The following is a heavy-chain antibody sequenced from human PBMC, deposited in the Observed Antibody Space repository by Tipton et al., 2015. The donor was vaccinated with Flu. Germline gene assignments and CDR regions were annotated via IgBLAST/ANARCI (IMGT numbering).Heavy chain of an antibody. D-gene: IGHD3-16*02. CDR1: GGSFSGYY. V-gene: IGHV4-34*01. Sequence: TLSLTCAVYGGSFSGYYWSWIRQPPGKGLEWIGEINHSGSTNYNPSLKSRVTISVDTSKNQFSLKLSSVTAADTAVYYCARDSPSLRLGDLSSFDYWGQGTLVTVSS. J-gene: IGHJ4*02. CDR2: INHSGST. CDR3: ARDSPSLRLGDLSSFDY.